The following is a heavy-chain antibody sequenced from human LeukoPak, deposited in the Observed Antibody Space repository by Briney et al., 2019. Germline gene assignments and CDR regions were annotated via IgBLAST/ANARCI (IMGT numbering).Heavy chain of an antibody. CDR3: AKDRCSGGSCGNWFDP. D-gene: IGHD2-15*01. CDR1: GFTFSSYA. Sequence: GGSLRLSRAASGFTFSSYAMTWVRQAPGKGLEWVSAISGSGGSTYYADSVKGRFTISRDTSKNTLYLQMNSLRVEDTAVYYCAKDRCSGGSCGNWFDPWGQGTLVTVSS. CDR2: ISGSGGST. J-gene: IGHJ5*02. V-gene: IGHV3-23*01.